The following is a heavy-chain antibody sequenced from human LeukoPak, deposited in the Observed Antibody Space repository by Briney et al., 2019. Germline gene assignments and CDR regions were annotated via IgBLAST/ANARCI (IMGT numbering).Heavy chain of an antibody. CDR1: GYSFTSYW. Sequence: GESLKISCKGSGYSFTSYWIGWVRQMPGKGLEWMGIIYPGDSDTRYSPSFQGQVTISADKSISTPYLQWSSLKASDTAMYYCARQEYCSGGSCYTWFDPWGQGTLVTVSS. V-gene: IGHV5-51*01. D-gene: IGHD2-15*01. J-gene: IGHJ5*02. CDR3: ARQEYCSGGSCYTWFDP. CDR2: IYPGDSDT.